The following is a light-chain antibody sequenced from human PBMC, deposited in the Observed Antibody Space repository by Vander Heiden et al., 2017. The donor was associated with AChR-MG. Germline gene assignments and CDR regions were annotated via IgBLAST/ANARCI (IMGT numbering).Light chain of an antibody. CDR3: QQTDSTPFT. CDR1: QSINNY. J-gene: IGKJ3*01. Sequence: DIQMTQSPSSLSASVGDRVTITCRANQSINNYLNWYQQKPGKAPRLLIYAASSLQSGVPSRFSGSGSGTDFTLTIGRLQPEDFAAYYCQQTDSTPFTFGHGTKVDIK. CDR2: AAS. V-gene: IGKV1-39*01.